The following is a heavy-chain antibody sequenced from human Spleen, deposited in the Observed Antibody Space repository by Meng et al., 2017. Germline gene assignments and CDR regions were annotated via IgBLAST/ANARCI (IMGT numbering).Heavy chain of an antibody. Sequence: QPQLPESGPGLVKPSEALSLTCSVSGGSISTSGYYWGWIRQPPGKGLEWIGSIGHSGTTYYTPSLRRRVTVSIDTSKNQFSLEVTSVTAADTAVYYCVRSSGWVRTGFDPWGQGTLVTVSS. CDR3: VRSSGWVRTGFDP. V-gene: IGHV4-39*01. D-gene: IGHD6-19*01. CDR2: IGHSGTT. CDR1: GGSISTSGYY. J-gene: IGHJ5*02.